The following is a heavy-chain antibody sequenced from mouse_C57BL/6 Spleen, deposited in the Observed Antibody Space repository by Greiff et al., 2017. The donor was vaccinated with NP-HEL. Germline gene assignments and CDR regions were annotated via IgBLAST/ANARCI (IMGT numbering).Heavy chain of an antibody. Sequence: EVQLQESGPGLVKPSQSLSLTCSVTGYSITSGYYWNWIRQFPGNKLEWMGYISYDGSNNYNPSLKNRISITRDTSKNQFFLKLNSVTTEDTATYYCASTYPYYFDYWGQGTTLTVSS. CDR1: GYSITSGYY. V-gene: IGHV3-6*01. CDR3: ASTYPYYFDY. J-gene: IGHJ2*01. CDR2: ISYDGSN.